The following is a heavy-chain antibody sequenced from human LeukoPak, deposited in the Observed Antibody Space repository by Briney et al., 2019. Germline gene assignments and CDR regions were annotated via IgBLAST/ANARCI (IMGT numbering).Heavy chain of an antibody. D-gene: IGHD2-15*01. CDR2: IKSKTDGGTT. Sequence: GGSLRLSCAASGFTFSNAWMSWVRQAPGKGLEWVGRIKSKTDGGTTDYAAPVKGRFTISRDDSKNTLYLQMNSLKTEDTAVYYCTQTLVVPKFYYYGMDVWGQGTTVTVSS. CDR1: GFTFSNAW. J-gene: IGHJ6*02. CDR3: TQTLVVPKFYYYGMDV. V-gene: IGHV3-15*01.